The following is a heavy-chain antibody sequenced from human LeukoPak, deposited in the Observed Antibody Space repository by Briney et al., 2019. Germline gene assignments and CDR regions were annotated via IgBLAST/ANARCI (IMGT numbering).Heavy chain of an antibody. Sequence: GGSLRLSCAAAGFTFSSNWMHWVRQAPGKGLVWVSRINEDGSTTNYADSVKGRSTIFRDNAKNTLYLQMNSLRAEDTAVYYCVRDLGGRSGHWGQGTLVTVSS. CDR1: GFTFSSNW. D-gene: IGHD1-26*01. CDR2: INEDGSTT. CDR3: VRDLGGRSGH. J-gene: IGHJ4*02. V-gene: IGHV3-74*01.